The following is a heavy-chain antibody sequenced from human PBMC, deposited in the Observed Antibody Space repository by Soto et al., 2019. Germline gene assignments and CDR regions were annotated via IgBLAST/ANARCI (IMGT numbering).Heavy chain of an antibody. CDR1: GFTFDDYT. Sequence: LSLTCAASGFTFDDYTMHWVRQAPGKGLEWVSLISWDGGSTYYADSVKGRFTISRDNSKNSLYLQMNSLRTEDTALYYCAKVHPPVVTGDWYFDLWGRGTLVTVSS. D-gene: IGHD2-15*01. J-gene: IGHJ2*01. V-gene: IGHV3-43*01. CDR3: AKVHPPVVTGDWYFDL. CDR2: ISWDGGST.